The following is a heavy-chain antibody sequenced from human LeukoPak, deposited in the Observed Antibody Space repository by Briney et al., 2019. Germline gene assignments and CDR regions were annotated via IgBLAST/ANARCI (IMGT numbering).Heavy chain of an antibody. D-gene: IGHD3-10*01. CDR3: AKARGGSRGHYFDY. V-gene: IGHV3-23*01. Sequence: GGSLRLSCAASGFTVSSNYMSWVRQAPGKGLEWVSVISGSGVSTYYADSVKGRFTISRDNSKNSVYLQMNSLRTEDTALYYCAKARGGSRGHYFDYWGQGTLVTVSS. J-gene: IGHJ4*02. CDR2: ISGSGVST. CDR1: GFTVSSNY.